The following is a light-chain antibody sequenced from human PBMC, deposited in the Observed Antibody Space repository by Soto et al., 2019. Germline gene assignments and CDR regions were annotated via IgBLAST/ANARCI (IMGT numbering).Light chain of an antibody. CDR2: GAS. V-gene: IGKV3-15*01. CDR1: QSVSSN. CDR3: QQFYNWPRT. Sequence: EIVMTQSPGTLSVSPGERATLSCRASQSVSSNLAWYQQQPGQAPRLLIYGASTRATGIPARFSGSGSETEFTLTISSLQSEDFAVYYCQQFYNWPRTSGQGTKAEIK. J-gene: IGKJ1*01.